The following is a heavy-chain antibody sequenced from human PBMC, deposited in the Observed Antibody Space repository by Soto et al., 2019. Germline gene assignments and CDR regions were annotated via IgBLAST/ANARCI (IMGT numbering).Heavy chain of an antibody. CDR3: ARLGQGYYYDSSGYSRPFDY. Sequence: LKISCKGSGYSFTSYWISWVRQMPGKGLEWMGRIDPSDSYTNYSPSFQGHVTISADKSISTAYLQWSSLKASDTAMYYCARLGQGYYYDSSGYSRPFDYWGQGTLVTVSS. CDR1: GYSFTSYW. D-gene: IGHD3-22*01. J-gene: IGHJ4*02. V-gene: IGHV5-10-1*01. CDR2: IDPSDSYT.